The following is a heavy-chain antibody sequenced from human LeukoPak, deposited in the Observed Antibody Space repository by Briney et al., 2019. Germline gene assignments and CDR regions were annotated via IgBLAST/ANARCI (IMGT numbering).Heavy chain of an antibody. CDR2: IYSGGST. CDR1: GFTVSSNY. V-gene: IGHV3-53*01. D-gene: IGHD6-13*01. CDR3: ARAASGYSSSWTRPYFDY. J-gene: IGHJ4*02. Sequence: GGSLRLSCAASGFTVSSNYMSWVRQAPGKGLEWGSVIYSGGSTYYADSVKGRFTISRDNSKNTLYLQMNSLRAEDTAVYYCARAASGYSSSWTRPYFDYWGQGTLVTVSS.